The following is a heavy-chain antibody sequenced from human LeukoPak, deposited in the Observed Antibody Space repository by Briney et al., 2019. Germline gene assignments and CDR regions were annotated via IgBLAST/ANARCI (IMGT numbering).Heavy chain of an antibody. J-gene: IGHJ4*02. CDR1: GGSFSGYY. CDR3: ARGGHDFHDY. V-gene: IGHV4-34*01. D-gene: IGHD2-21*02. CDR2: INHSGST. Sequence: PSETLSLTCAVYGGSFSGYYWSWIRQPPGKGLEWIGEINHSGSTNYNPSLKSRVTISVDTSKNQFSLKLSSVTAADTAVYYCARGGHDFHDYWGQGTLVTVSS.